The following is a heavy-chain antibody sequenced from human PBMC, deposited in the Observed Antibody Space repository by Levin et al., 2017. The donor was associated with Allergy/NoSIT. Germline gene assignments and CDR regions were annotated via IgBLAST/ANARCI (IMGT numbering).Heavy chain of an antibody. CDR1: GGSISRGNFY. D-gene: IGHD3-9*01. Sequence: SETLSLTCTVSGGSISRGNFYWSWIRQHPGKGLEWIGYIYSGGSTYYNPSLKSRGTISVDTSKNQLSLKLTSVTAADTAVYHCARGDFDLLTGYQFDHWGQGTRVTVSS. CDR3: ARGDFDLLTGYQFDH. J-gene: IGHJ4*02. CDR2: IYSGGST. V-gene: IGHV4-31*03.